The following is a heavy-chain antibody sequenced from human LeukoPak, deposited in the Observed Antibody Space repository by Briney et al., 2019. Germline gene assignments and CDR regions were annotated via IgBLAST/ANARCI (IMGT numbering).Heavy chain of an antibody. Sequence: SETLSLTCSVSGGSISTHYWNWIRQPPGKRLEWIGDIYNSGSTNYNPSLKNRVTISVDTSKNQFSLKLSSVTAADTAVYYCARAFDYPYYFDYWGQGLLVTVSS. CDR1: GGSISTHY. V-gene: IGHV4-59*11. CDR3: ARAFDYPYYFDY. CDR2: IYNSGST. J-gene: IGHJ4*02. D-gene: IGHD4-11*01.